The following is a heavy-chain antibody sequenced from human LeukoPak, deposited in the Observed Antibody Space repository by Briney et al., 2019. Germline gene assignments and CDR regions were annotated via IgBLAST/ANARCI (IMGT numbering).Heavy chain of an antibody. V-gene: IGHV4-59*11. CDR3: ASLDGGYSKAVGH. CDR1: GASSRHN. J-gene: IGHJ4*02. D-gene: IGHD4-23*01. Sequence: SETLSLTCTISGASSRHNWSWIRQPPGKGLEWIGDIYYSGSTKYNPSLKSRVTISVDASKNQFSLKLTSVTAADTAVYYCASLDGGYSKAVGHWGQGTLVTVSS. CDR2: IYYSGST.